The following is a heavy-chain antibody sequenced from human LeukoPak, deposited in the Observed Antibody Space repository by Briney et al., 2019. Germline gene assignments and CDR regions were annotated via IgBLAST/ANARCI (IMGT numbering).Heavy chain of an antibody. CDR3: ARAGWDYGDYVELGY. CDR1: GYTFTSYA. V-gene: IGHV1-69*06. Sequence: ASVKVSCKASGYTFTSYAISWVRQAPGQGLEWMGGIIPIFGTANYAQKFQGRVTITADKSTSTAYMELSSLRSEDTAVYYCARAGWDYGDYVELGYWGQGTLVTVSS. J-gene: IGHJ4*02. D-gene: IGHD4-17*01. CDR2: IIPIFGTA.